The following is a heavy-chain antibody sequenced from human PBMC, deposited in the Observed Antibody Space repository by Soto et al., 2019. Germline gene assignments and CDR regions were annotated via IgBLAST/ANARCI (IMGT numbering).Heavy chain of an antibody. Sequence: EVQLLDSGGHLVQPGGSLRLSCAASGFTISNYAMSWVRQAPGKGLEWVSPLSDRTYYTDSVRGRFTISRDTSENTLYLQMNSLGAEDTALYYCIKGKVGTDPNWLDPWGQGSLVTVSS. J-gene: IGHJ5*02. CDR2: LSDRT. D-gene: IGHD2-21*02. CDR3: IKGKVGTDPNWLDP. CDR1: GFTISNYA. V-gene: IGHV3-23*01.